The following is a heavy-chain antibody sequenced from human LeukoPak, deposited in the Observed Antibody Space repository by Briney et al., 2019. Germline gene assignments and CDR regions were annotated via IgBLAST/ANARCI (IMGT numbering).Heavy chain of an antibody. Sequence: GASVKVSCKASGGTFSSYAISWVRQAPGQGLEWMGGIIPIFGTANYAQKFQGRVTITTDESTSTAYMELSSLRSEDTAVYYCARGRTPPYDEHPYYFDYWGQGTLVTVSS. V-gene: IGHV1-69*05. CDR1: GGTFSSYA. CDR2: IIPIFGTA. CDR3: ARGRTPPYDEHPYYFDY. J-gene: IGHJ4*02. D-gene: IGHD5-12*01.